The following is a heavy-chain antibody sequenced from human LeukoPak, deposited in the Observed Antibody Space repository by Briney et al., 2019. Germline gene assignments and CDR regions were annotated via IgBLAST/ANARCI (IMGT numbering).Heavy chain of an antibody. CDR1: GDSTSSSSYFSSSDYY. Sequence: SETLSLTCTVSGDSTSSSSYFSSSDYYWGWIRQPPGKGLEWIGSFYYNGDTYYSPSLKSRVTISVDTSKNQFSLKLSSVTAADTAVYYCAREATSFDYWGQGTLVTVSS. CDR3: AREATSFDY. J-gene: IGHJ4*02. V-gene: IGHV4-39*07. D-gene: IGHD1-26*01. CDR2: FYYNGDT.